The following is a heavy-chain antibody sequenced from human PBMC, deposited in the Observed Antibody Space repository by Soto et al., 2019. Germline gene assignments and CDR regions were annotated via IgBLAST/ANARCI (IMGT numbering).Heavy chain of an antibody. J-gene: IGHJ4*02. Sequence: GGSLRLSCAASGFTFSSYSMNWVRQAPGKGLEWVSYISSSSSTIYYADSVKGRFTISRDNAKNSLYLQMNSLRDEDKAVYYCARDRGYSGQAPIAYFDYWGQGTLVTVSS. CDR1: GFTFSSYS. D-gene: IGHD5-12*01. CDR2: ISSSSSTI. V-gene: IGHV3-48*02. CDR3: ARDRGYSGQAPIAYFDY.